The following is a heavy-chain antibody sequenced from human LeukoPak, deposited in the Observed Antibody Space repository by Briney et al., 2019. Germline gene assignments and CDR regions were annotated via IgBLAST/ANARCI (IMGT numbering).Heavy chain of an antibody. D-gene: IGHD2-2*01. J-gene: IGHJ5*02. Sequence: PSETLSLTCAVYGGSFSGYYWSWIRQPPGKGLEWIGEINHSGSTNYNPSLKSRVTISVDTSKNQFSLKLSSVTAADTAVYYCARVKGCSSTSCYFSIGYQNSIRWFDPWGQGTLVTVSS. V-gene: IGHV4-34*01. CDR3: ARVKGCSSTSCYFSIGYQNSIRWFDP. CDR2: INHSGST. CDR1: GGSFSGYY.